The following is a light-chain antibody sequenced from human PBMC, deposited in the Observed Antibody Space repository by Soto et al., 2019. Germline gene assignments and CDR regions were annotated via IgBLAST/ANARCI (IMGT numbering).Light chain of an antibody. Sequence: EIMLTQSPGTLSLSPGERATLSCRASQSVSSGYLAWYQQKPGQAPRLLMYGASSRATDIPDRFSGSGSGTDFTLTISRLEPEDFAIYYCQQYGNSPRLTFGGGTKVEIK. CDR3: QQYGNSPRLT. CDR2: GAS. V-gene: IGKV3-20*01. J-gene: IGKJ4*01. CDR1: QSVSSGY.